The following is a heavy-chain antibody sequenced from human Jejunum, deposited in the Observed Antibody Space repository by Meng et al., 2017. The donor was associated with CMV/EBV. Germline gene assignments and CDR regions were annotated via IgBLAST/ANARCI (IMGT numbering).Heavy chain of an antibody. CDR3: ASHQQFCSGGSCYSLGYYYGMDV. Sequence: NWVRQAPGQGLEWMGWMNPNNGNTGYAQKFQGRFTMTWNTSISTAYMELSSLRSEDTAIYYCASHQQFCSGGSCYSLGYYYGMDVWGQGTTVTVSS. V-gene: IGHV1-8*01. J-gene: IGHJ6*02. CDR2: MNPNNGNT. D-gene: IGHD2-15*01.